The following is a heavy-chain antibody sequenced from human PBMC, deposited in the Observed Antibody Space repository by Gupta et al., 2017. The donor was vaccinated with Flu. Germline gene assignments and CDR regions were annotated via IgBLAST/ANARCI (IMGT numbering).Heavy chain of an antibody. V-gene: IGHV3-23*01. J-gene: IGHJ4*02. CDR1: GFILNSHA. CDR3: AYGRWYTSIDVFEF. Sequence: EVQLLDSGGDLVQPGVSLRLSGAASGFILNSHAMGWVRQSPGKGLEWVSGINTTGETTYYRDSVKGRFTISRDNSKNALYLKMNSLRDDDTAVYYCAYGRWYTSIDVFEFWGQGTRVTVSS. CDR2: INTTGETT. D-gene: IGHD2-8*01.